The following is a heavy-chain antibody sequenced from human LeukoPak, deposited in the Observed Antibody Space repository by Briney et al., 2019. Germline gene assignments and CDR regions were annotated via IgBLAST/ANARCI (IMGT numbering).Heavy chain of an antibody. CDR1: GFTFSSYA. V-gene: IGHV3-23*01. J-gene: IGHJ4*02. CDR3: AKGITMVRGVIPFDY. Sequence: PGGSLRLSCAASGFTFSSYAMSWVRQAPGKGLEWVSAISGSGGSTYYADSVKGRFTISRDNSKNTLYPQMNSLRAEDTAVYYCAKGITMVRGVIPFDYWGQGTLVTVSS. D-gene: IGHD3-10*01. CDR2: ISGSGGST.